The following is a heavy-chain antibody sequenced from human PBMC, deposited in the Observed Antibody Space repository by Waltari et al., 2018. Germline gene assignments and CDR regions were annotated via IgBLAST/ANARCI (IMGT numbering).Heavy chain of an antibody. V-gene: IGHV4-4*07. D-gene: IGHD2-15*01. J-gene: IGHJ6*03. Sequence: QVQLQESGPGLVKPSETLSLNCTVSGASISNYNWVWIRQPAGKGLEWIGRIYISGSTNYNPSRTSRVTMCVDTSKNQLSLKLNSVTAADTAVYYCARDSIAPPAYMDVWGKGTTVTVSS. CDR2: IYISGST. CDR3: ARDSIAPPAYMDV. CDR1: GASISNYN.